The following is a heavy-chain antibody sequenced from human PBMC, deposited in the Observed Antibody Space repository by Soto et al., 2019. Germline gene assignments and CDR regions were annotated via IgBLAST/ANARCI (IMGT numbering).Heavy chain of an antibody. CDR3: GRTTAFPKYLRSKYFIDY. J-gene: IGHJ4*02. D-gene: IGHD4-17*01. CDR1: GGSVSDKTYY. Sequence: SETLSLTCSVSGGSVSDKTYYWSWIRQPPGKRLEWIGYVYYSGTTNYNPSLKSRVTISVALSKNRFSLRLSSVTTADTALYYCGRTTAFPKYLRSKYFIDYWGQGTLVTVSS. V-gene: IGHV4-61*01. CDR2: VYYSGTT.